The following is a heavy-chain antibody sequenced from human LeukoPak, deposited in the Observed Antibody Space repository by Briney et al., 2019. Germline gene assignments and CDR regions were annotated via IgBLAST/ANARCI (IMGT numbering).Heavy chain of an antibody. CDR1: GFIFSNYA. Sequence: GGSLRLSCAASGFIFSNYAMSWVRQAPEKGLEWVSGISGSGGSTYSADSVKGRFTTSRDNSKNTLYLQMNSLRAEDTAVYYCAKAQTHYYYGMDVWGQGTTVTVSS. CDR2: ISGSGGST. J-gene: IGHJ6*02. V-gene: IGHV3-23*01. CDR3: AKAQTHYYYGMDV.